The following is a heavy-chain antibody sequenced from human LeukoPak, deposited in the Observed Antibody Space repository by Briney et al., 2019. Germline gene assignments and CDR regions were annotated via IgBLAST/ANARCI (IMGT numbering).Heavy chain of an antibody. CDR1: GASFSTDY. CDR2: FSDRGST. V-gene: IGHV4-4*09. J-gene: IGHJ4*02. CDR3: AKSHVWSGYASDY. D-gene: IGHD3-3*02. Sequence: KPSETLSLTCTVSGASFSTDYWYWIRQSPGEGLQWIGCFSDRGSTSYNPSLKSRVAPSVDTSKNQFFLSLKSVTAADTAVYYCAKSHVWSGYASDYWGRGILVTVSS.